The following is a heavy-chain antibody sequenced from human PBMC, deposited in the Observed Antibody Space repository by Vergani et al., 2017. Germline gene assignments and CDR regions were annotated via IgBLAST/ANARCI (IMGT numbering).Heavy chain of an antibody. Sequence: QVPLQQWGAGLLKPSETLSLTCAVYGGSFSGYYWSWIRQPPGKGVVWIGEFNHSGSTNYNPSLKSRVTISVDTSKNQLSLKLSSATAADTAVYYCARAYFFDYWGQGTLVTVSS. V-gene: IGHV4-34*01. CDR1: GGSFSGYY. J-gene: IGHJ4*02. D-gene: IGHD3-10*01. CDR2: FNHSGST. CDR3: ARAYFFDY.